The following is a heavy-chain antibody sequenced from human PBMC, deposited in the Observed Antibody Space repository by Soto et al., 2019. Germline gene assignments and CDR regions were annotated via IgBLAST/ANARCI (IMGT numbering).Heavy chain of an antibody. Sequence: GGSLRLSCAASGFTFSSYAMHWVRQAPGKGLEWVAVISYDGSNKYYADSVKGRFTISRDNSKNTLYLQMNSLRAEDTAVYYCARDNRGSGWYGGCNYWGQGTLVTVSS. CDR2: ISYDGSNK. V-gene: IGHV3-30-3*01. CDR3: ARDNRGSGWYGGCNY. D-gene: IGHD6-19*01. CDR1: GFTFSSYA. J-gene: IGHJ4*02.